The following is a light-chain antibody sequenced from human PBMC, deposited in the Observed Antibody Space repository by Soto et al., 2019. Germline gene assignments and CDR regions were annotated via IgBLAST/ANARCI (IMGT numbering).Light chain of an antibody. V-gene: IGLV1-47*01. CDR1: SSNIGSNY. CDR2: RNN. Sequence: QSVLTQPPSASGTPGQRVTISCSGSSSNIGSNYVYWYQQLPGTAPKLLIYRNNQRPSGVPDRFSGSKSGTSASLAISGLRSEDDADYYCAAWDDSLSGLFVFGTGTKVTV. J-gene: IGLJ1*01. CDR3: AAWDDSLSGLFV.